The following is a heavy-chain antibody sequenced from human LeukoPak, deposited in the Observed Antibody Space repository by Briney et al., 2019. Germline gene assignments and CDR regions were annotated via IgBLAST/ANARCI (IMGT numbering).Heavy chain of an antibody. CDR3: AVVGATNFDY. J-gene: IGHJ4*02. CDR2: MDYSGSS. D-gene: IGHD1-26*01. V-gene: IGHV4-59*08. CDR1: GGSISSYY. Sequence: PSETLSLTCTVSGGSISSYYWTWIRQSPGKGLEWIGYMDYSGSSNYNPSLKSRVTISVDTSKNQFSLKLSSVTAADTAVYYCAVVGATNFDYWGQGTLDTVSS.